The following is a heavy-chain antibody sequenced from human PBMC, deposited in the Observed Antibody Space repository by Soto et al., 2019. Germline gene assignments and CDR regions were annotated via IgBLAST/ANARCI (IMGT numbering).Heavy chain of an antibody. CDR3: VSLGWGYCSGGSCWFDY. Sequence: GASLKVSCKVSGYTLTELSMHWVRQAPGKGLEWMGWMNPNSGNTGYAQKFQGRVTMTRNTSISTAYMELSSLRSEDTAVYYCVSLGWGYCSGGSCWFDYWGQGTLVTVSS. J-gene: IGHJ4*02. CDR1: GYTLTELS. D-gene: IGHD2-15*01. CDR2: MNPNSGNT. V-gene: IGHV1-8*01.